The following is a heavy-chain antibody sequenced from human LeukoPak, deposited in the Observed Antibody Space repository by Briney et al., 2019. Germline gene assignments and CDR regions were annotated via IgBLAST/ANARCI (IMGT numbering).Heavy chain of an antibody. D-gene: IGHD3-3*01. J-gene: IGHJ5*02. CDR2: INPNSGGT. V-gene: IGHV1-2*02. CDR1: GYTFTSYD. Sequence: ASVKVSCKASGYTFTSYDINWVRQAPGQGLEWMGWINPNSGGTNYAQKFQGRVTMTRDTSISTAYMELSRLRSDDTAVYYCARDGEYYDFWSGYSKHNWFDPWGQGTLVTVSS. CDR3: ARDGEYYDFWSGYSKHNWFDP.